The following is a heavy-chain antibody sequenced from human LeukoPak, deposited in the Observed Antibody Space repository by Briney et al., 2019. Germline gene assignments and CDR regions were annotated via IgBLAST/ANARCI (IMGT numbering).Heavy chain of an antibody. J-gene: IGHJ3*02. V-gene: IGHV4-61*01. CDR2: IYYSGST. CDR3: TRSTNLEAFDI. D-gene: IGHD2-8*01. Sequence: PSETLSLTRTVSGGSVSSGTYYWSWIRQPPGKGLEWIGYIYYSGSTNYNPSLKSRVTVSVDTSKNQCSLKLSSVTTADTAVYYCTRSTNLEAFDIWGQGTMVTVSS. CDR1: GGSVSSGTYY.